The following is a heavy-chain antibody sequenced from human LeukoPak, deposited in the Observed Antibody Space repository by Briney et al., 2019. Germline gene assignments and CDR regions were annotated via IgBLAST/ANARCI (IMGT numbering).Heavy chain of an antibody. D-gene: IGHD3-9*01. CDR3: ASGYYDILIPPRY. CDR2: ISSSSSYI. Sequence: GGSLRLSCAASGFTFSSYSMNWVRQAPGKGLEWVASISSSSSYICYADSVKGRFTISRDNAKNPLYLQMNSLRAEDTAVYYCASGYYDILIPPRYWGQGTLVTVSS. CDR1: GFTFSSYS. J-gene: IGHJ4*02. V-gene: IGHV3-21*01.